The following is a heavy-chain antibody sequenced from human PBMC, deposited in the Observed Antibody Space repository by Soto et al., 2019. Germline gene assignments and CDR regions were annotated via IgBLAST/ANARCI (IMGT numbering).Heavy chain of an antibody. J-gene: IGHJ4*02. CDR3: ARDGVGATTFFGFLDY. CDR1: ASIFKGHG. V-gene: IGHV3-33*08. CDR2: IRYDGSDE. Sequence: QVQLVESGGGVVQPGGALRLSCAASASIFKGHGMHWVRQAPGKGLEWVAIIRYDGSDEHYGDSVECRFTISRDNSKNMLYLQMNSLRAEDTAVYYCARDGVGATTFFGFLDYWGQGTLVTVSS. D-gene: IGHD1-26*01.